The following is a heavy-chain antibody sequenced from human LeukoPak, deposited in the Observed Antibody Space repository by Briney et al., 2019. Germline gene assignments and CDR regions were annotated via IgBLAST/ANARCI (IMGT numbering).Heavy chain of an antibody. V-gene: IGHV4-59*01. CDR1: GGSISSYY. J-gene: IGHJ6*02. Sequence: SETLSLTCTVSGGSISSYYWSWVRQPPGKGLEWIGYIYYSGSTNYNPSLKSRVTISVDTSKNQFSLKLSSVTAADTAVYYCARGAQRGYSYGRIDYYYYGMDVWGQGTTVTVSS. CDR3: ARGAQRGYSYGRIDYYYYGMDV. D-gene: IGHD5-18*01. CDR2: IYYSGST.